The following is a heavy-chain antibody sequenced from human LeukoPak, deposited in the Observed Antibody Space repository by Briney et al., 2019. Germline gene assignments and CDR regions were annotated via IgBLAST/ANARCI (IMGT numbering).Heavy chain of an antibody. CDR1: GGSISSSSYY. CDR2: IYYSGST. D-gene: IGHD1-1*01. V-gene: IGHV4-39*01. J-gene: IGHJ6*03. CDR3: ARHRDTGYYYYMDV. Sequence: SETLSLTCTVSGGSISSSSYYWGWIRQPPGKGLEWIGSIYYSGSTYYNPSLKSRVTISVDTSKNQFSLKLSSVTAADTAVYLCARHRDTGYYYYMDVWGTGTTVTVSS.